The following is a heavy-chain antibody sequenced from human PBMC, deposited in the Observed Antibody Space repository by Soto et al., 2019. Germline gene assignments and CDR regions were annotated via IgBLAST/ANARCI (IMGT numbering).Heavy chain of an antibody. CDR1: GFTFSDYY. D-gene: IGHD4-17*01. J-gene: IGHJ2*01. Sequence: GGSLRLSCAASGFTFSDYYMSWIRQAPGKGLEWVSYISSSGSTIYYADSVKGRFTISRDNAKNSLYLQMNSLRAEDTAVYYCARATVNTQDPVDWYLDLWGRGTLVTVSS. V-gene: IGHV3-11*01. CDR3: ARATVNTQDPVDWYLDL. CDR2: ISSSGSTI.